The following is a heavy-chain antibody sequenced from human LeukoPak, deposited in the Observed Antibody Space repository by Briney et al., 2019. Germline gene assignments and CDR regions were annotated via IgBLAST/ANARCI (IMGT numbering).Heavy chain of an antibody. D-gene: IGHD3-22*01. J-gene: IGHJ4*02. Sequence: PSETLSLTCTVSGGSISNYYWSWIRRPPGKGLEWIGYIYYSGSTNYNPSLKSRVTISIDTSKNQLSLRLSSVTASDTAVYYCARGGNYDISGLHWGQGTLVTVSS. CDR3: ARGGNYDISGLH. V-gene: IGHV4-59*01. CDR1: GGSISNYY. CDR2: IYYSGST.